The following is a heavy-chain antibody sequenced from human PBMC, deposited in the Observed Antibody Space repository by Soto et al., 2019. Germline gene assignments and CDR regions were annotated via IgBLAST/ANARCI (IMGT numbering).Heavy chain of an antibody. CDR3: AIPSSYGDYVVDY. CDR2: IYYSGST. CDR1: GGSISSSRYY. V-gene: IGHV4-39*01. Sequence: QLQLQESGPGLVKPSESLSLTCTVSGGSISSSRYYWGRIRQPPGKGLEWIGSIYYSGSTYYNPALKSRVTRSVATFKSRCSRKVSSVTAADTAVYYCAIPSSYGDYVVDYWGQGALVTVSS. D-gene: IGHD4-17*01. J-gene: IGHJ4*02.